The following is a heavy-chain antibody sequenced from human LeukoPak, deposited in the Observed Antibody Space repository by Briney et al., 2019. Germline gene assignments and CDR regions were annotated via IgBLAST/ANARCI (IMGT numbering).Heavy chain of an antibody. CDR1: AGTFTINT. J-gene: IGHJ4*02. CDR2: IIPIFGTG. V-gene: IGHV1-69*06. CDR3: ASADSGWYLD. D-gene: IGHD6-19*01. Sequence: SVTVCFKASAGTFTINTISLLRQGPGQGHEWMGGIIPIFGTGNYAQKFQGRVTITADKSTSTAYMELSSLRSEDTAVYYCASADSGWYLDWGQGTLVTVSS.